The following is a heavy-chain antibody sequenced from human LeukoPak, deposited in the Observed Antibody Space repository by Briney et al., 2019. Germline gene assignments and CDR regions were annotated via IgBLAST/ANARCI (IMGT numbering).Heavy chain of an antibody. CDR2: INPNSGGT. CDR3: ARDPHYYDSSGFDY. D-gene: IGHD3-22*01. Sequence: ASVKVSCKASGYTFTGYYMHWVRQAPGQGLEWMGRINPNSGGTNYAQKFQGRVTMTRDTSNSTAYMELSRLRSDDTAVYYCARDPHYYDSSGFDYWGQGTLVTVSS. V-gene: IGHV1-2*06. CDR1: GYTFTGYY. J-gene: IGHJ4*02.